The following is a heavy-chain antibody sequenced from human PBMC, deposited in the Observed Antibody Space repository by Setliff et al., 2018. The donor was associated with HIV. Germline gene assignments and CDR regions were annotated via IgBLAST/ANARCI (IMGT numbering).Heavy chain of an antibody. J-gene: IGHJ5*02. CDR2: IHYSGSS. CDR1: GGSFSGYY. Sequence: SETLSLTCAVYGGSFSGYYWAWIRQPPGKGLEWIGYIHYSGSSYYNPSLRSRVTISVDTSKNQFSLKLGSVTAADTAVYFCARVTWIQLWLGWFDPWGQGTLVTVS. D-gene: IGHD5-18*01. V-gene: IGHV4-34*09. CDR3: ARVTWIQLWLGWFDP.